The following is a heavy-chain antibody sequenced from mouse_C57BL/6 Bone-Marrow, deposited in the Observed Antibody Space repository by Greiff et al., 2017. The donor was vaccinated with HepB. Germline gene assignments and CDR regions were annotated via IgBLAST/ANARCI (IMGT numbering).Heavy chain of an antibody. J-gene: IGHJ2*01. Sequence: QVQLQQPGAELVKPGASVKMSCKASGYTFTSYWITWVKQRPGQGLEWIGDIYPGSGSTNYNEKFKSKATLTVDTSSSTAYMQLSSLTSEDSAVYYCARYPRTLYYSDYWGQGTTLTVSS. CDR3: ARYPRTLYYSDY. CDR1: GYTFTSYW. CDR2: IYPGSGST. V-gene: IGHV1-55*01. D-gene: IGHD2-10*02.